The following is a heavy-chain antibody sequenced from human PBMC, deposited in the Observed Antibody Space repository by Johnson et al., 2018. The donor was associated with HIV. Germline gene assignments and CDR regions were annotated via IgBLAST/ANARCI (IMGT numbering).Heavy chain of an antibody. Sequence: QVQLVESGGGVVQPGRSLRLSCAASGFTFSRYAMHWVRQVPGKGLEWVAVISYDGSNKDYADSVKGRFTISRDNSKNTLYLQMNRLRAEDTALYYCAKEWAGFGETHDTVDIWGQGTMVTVSS. CDR1: GFTFSRYA. D-gene: IGHD3-10*01. CDR3: AKEWAGFGETHDTVDI. V-gene: IGHV3-30-3*01. CDR2: ISYDGSNK. J-gene: IGHJ3*02.